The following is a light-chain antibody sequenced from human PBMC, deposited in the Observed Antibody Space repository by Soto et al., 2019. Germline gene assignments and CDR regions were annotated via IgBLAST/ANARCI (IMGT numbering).Light chain of an antibody. J-gene: IGLJ3*02. CDR1: TGAVTSGHW. CDR3: LLSYGPPWV. CDR2: DTS. Sequence: QAVVTQEPSVTVSPGGTVTLTCGSNTGAVTSGHWPYWFQQKPGQAPRTLIYDTSTKESWIPARFSGSLLGGKAALTLSGAQPEDEADYYCLLSYGPPWVFGGGTKLTVL. V-gene: IGLV7-46*01.